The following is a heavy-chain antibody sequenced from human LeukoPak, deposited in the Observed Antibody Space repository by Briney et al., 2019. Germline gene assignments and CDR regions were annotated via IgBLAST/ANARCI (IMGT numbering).Heavy chain of an antibody. CDR1: GGSISSYY. CDR2: IYDSGST. CDR3: ARVGGTNYYYYGMDV. D-gene: IGHD1-1*01. J-gene: IGHJ6*02. V-gene: IGHV4-59*01. Sequence: PSVTLSLTCTVSGGSISSYYWSWIRQPPGKGLEWIGYIYDSGSTNYNPSLKSRVTISVDTSKNQFSLKLSSVTAADTAVYYCARVGGTNYYYYGMDVWGQGTTVTVSS.